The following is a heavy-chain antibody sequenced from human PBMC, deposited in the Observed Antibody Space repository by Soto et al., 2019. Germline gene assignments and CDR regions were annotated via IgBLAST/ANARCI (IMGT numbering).Heavy chain of an antibody. D-gene: IGHD4-4*01. Sequence: PGGSLRLSCAASGLTFTNYDMHWVRQAPGKGLEWMALILHDGSAEYYADSVKGRFTISRDNSKNTLYLQMNSLRAEDTAVYYCARSRDGYSFYFYYGMDGWGQGTTVTVS. CDR2: ILHDGSAE. CDR3: ARSRDGYSFYFYYGMDG. J-gene: IGHJ6*02. CDR1: GLTFTNYD. V-gene: IGHV3-30*03.